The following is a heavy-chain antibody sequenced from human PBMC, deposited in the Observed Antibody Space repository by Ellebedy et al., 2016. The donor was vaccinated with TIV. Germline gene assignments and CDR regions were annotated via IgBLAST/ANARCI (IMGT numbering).Heavy chain of an antibody. CDR2: IYHSGRT. Sequence: MPSETLSLTCAVSGGFISSSNWWSWVRQPPGKGLEWIGEIYHSGRTNYNPSLKSRVTISVDKSKNQFSLKLSSVTAADTAVYYCARDHSTGYSGYDYYYYYGMDVWGQGTTVTVSS. D-gene: IGHD5-12*01. V-gene: IGHV4-4*02. CDR1: GGFISSSNW. J-gene: IGHJ6*02. CDR3: ARDHSTGYSGYDYYYYYGMDV.